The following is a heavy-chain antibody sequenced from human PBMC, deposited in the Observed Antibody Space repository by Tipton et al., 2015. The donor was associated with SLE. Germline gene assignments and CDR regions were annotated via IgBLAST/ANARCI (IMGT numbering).Heavy chain of an antibody. CDR1: GGSISSYY. CDR3: AKDIPHLA. D-gene: IGHD2-15*01. Sequence: LSLTCTVSGGSISSYYWSWIRQPPGKGLEWVSLISGDGGSTYYADSVKGRFTISRDNSKNSLYLQMNSLRTEDTALYYCAKDIPHLAWGQGTLVTVSS. J-gene: IGHJ4*02. V-gene: IGHV3-43*02. CDR2: ISGDGGST.